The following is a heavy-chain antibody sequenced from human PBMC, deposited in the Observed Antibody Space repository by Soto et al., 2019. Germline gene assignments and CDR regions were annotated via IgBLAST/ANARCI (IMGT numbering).Heavy chain of an antibody. J-gene: IGHJ4*02. CDR3: ARQLSQICDS. V-gene: IGHV5-51*01. Sequence: GESLKISCKGVGYKFGSAWIGWVRQMPGKGLEWMGIIKPGTSDIRYSPSCRGHVTISADEAVSTAYLQWSSLKASDTAMYYCARQLSQICDSWGQGTLVTVSS. CDR2: IKPGTSDI. CDR1: GYKFGSAW.